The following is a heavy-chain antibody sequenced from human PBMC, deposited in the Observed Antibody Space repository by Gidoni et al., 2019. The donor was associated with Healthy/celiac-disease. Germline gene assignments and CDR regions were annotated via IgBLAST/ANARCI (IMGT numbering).Heavy chain of an antibody. D-gene: IGHD3-3*01. Sequence: EVQLVESGGGLVKPGGSLRLSCAASGFTFSRYSMNWVRQAAGKGLEWVSSISSSSSYIYYADSVKGRFTISRDNAKNSLYLQMNSLRAEDTAVYYCARDGKIGYDFWSGYVDYWGQGTLVTVSS. CDR2: ISSSSSYI. CDR3: ARDGKIGYDFWSGYVDY. J-gene: IGHJ4*02. CDR1: GFTFSRYS. V-gene: IGHV3-21*01.